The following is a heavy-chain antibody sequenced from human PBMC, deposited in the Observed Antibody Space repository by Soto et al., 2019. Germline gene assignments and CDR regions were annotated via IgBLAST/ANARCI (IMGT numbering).Heavy chain of an antibody. D-gene: IGHD3-9*01. Sequence: SLRLSCAASGFTFSSYAMHWVRQAPGKGLEWVAVISYDGSNKYYADSVKGRFTISRDNSKNTLYLQMNSLRAEDTAVYYCARDYLRYFDWLPGNWFDPWGQGTLVTVSS. V-gene: IGHV3-30-3*01. CDR3: ARDYLRYFDWLPGNWFDP. CDR2: ISYDGSNK. J-gene: IGHJ5*02. CDR1: GFTFSSYA.